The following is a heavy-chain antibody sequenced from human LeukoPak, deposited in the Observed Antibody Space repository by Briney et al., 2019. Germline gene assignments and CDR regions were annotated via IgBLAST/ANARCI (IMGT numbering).Heavy chain of an antibody. V-gene: IGHV4-34*01. D-gene: IGHD6-13*01. Sequence: SETLSLTCAVYGGSFSGYYWSWIRQPPGKGLEWIGEINHSGSTNYNPSLKSRVTISVDTSKNQFSLKLSSVTAADTAVYYCAIQSSSWFLWDYWGQGALVTVSS. J-gene: IGHJ4*02. CDR2: INHSGST. CDR3: AIQSSSWFLWDY. CDR1: GGSFSGYY.